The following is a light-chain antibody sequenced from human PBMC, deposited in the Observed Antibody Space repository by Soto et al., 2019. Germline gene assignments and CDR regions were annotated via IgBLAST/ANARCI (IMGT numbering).Light chain of an antibody. CDR3: QQYYTTPWT. CDR1: QSVLYSSNNKNY. V-gene: IGKV4-1*01. Sequence: VMTQSPDSLAVSLGERATINCKYSQSVLYSSNNKNYLAWYQQKPGQPPKLLIYWASTRESGVPDRFSGSGSGTDFTLTISSLQAEDVAFYYCQQYYTTPWTFGQGTKVDIK. CDR2: WAS. J-gene: IGKJ1*01.